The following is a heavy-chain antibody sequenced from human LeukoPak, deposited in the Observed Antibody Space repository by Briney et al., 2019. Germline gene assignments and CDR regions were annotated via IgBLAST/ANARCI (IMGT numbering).Heavy chain of an antibody. D-gene: IGHD2-15*01. CDR1: GYTFTSYA. J-gene: IGHJ4*02. CDR3: ARGPYCSGGSCYHFDY. Sequence: GASVTVSFKASGYTFTSYAMHWVRQAPGQRLEWMGWINAGNGNTKYSQKFQGRVTITRDTSASTAYMELSSLRSEDTAVYYCARGPYCSGGSCYHFDYWGQGTLVTVSS. V-gene: IGHV1-3*01. CDR2: INAGNGNT.